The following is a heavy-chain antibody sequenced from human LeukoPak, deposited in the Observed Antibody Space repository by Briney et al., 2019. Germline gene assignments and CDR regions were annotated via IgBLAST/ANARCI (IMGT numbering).Heavy chain of an antibody. Sequence: SETLSLTCTVSGGSISGYYWSWIRQPPGKGLEWIGYIYYIGSTNYNPSLKSRVTTSVDTPRNQFSLNLSSVTAADTAVYYCARDRRSSSSEFDFDYWGQGTLVTVSS. D-gene: IGHD6-6*01. J-gene: IGHJ4*02. CDR1: GGSISGYY. CDR2: IYYIGST. CDR3: ARDRRSSSSEFDFDY. V-gene: IGHV4-59*01.